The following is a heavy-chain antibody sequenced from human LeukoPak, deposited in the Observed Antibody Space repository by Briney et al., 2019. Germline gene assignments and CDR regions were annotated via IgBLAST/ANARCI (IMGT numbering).Heavy chain of an antibody. CDR1: GYTFTGYY. CDR2: INPNSGGT. V-gene: IGHV1-2*02. CDR3: ARDILGGYYFDY. J-gene: IGHJ4*02. Sequence: ASVKVSCKASGYTFTGYYMHWVRQAPGQGLEWMGWINPNSGGTNYAQKFQGRVTMTRDTSISTAYMELSRLRSDDTVVYYCARDILGGYYFDYWGQGTLVTVSS. D-gene: IGHD5-24*01.